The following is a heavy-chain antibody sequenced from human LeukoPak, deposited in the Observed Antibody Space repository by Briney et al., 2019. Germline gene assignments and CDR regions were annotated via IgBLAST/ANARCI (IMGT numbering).Heavy chain of an antibody. Sequence: SETLSLTCTVSGGSISSSSYYWGWIRQPPGKGLEWIGSIYYSGSTYYNPSLKSRVTISVGTSKNQFSLKLSSVTAADTAVYYCARRPTCSGGSCYSGFDYWGQGTLVTVSS. CDR3: ARRPTCSGGSCYSGFDY. CDR2: IYYSGST. V-gene: IGHV4-39*01. CDR1: GGSISSSSYY. J-gene: IGHJ4*02. D-gene: IGHD2-15*01.